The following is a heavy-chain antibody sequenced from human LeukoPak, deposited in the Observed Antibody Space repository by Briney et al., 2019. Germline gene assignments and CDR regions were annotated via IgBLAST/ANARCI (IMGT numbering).Heavy chain of an antibody. CDR3: AREGSGRYVGTGAQS. CDR1: GFTFSSYW. D-gene: IGHD6-19*01. V-gene: IGHV3-7*01. CDR2: IKEDGSEI. J-gene: IGHJ5*02. Sequence: GGSLRLSCAASGFTFSSYWMSWVRQAPGKGLEWVANIKEDGSEIHYVDSVKGRFTISRDNAKNSVYLQMNSLRAEDTSVYYCAREGSGRYVGTGAQSWGQGTLVTVSS.